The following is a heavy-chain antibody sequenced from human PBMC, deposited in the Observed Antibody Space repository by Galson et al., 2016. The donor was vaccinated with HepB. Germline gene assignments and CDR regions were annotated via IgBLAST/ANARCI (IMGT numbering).Heavy chain of an antibody. CDR3: ARSVQERGSWYYFDY. Sequence: LSLTCTVSGGSISGFYWSWIRQPAGKGLEWIGRVYSSGSTTYIPSLKSRVTMSVDTSKSRFSLKLSSVTAADTAVYYCARSVQERGSWYYFDYWGQETLVTVSS. V-gene: IGHV4-4*07. J-gene: IGHJ4*02. CDR2: VYSSGST. D-gene: IGHD6-13*01. CDR1: GGSISGFY.